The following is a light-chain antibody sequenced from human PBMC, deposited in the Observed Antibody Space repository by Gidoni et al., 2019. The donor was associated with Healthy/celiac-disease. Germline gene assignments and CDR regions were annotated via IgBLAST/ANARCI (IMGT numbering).Light chain of an antibody. J-gene: IGLJ2*01. V-gene: IGLV1-44*01. CDR3: AAWDDSLNAVV. CDR1: SSNIGSNT. Sequence: QSVLPQPPSASGTPGQRVTSSCSGSSSNIGSNTVNWYQQLPGTAPKLLIYSNNQRPSGVPDRFSGSKSGTSASLAISGLQSEDEADYYCAAWDDSLNAVVFGGGTKLTVL. CDR2: SNN.